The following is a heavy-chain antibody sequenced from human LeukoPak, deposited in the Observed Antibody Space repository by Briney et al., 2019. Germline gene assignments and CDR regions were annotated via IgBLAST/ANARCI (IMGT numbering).Heavy chain of an antibody. J-gene: IGHJ3*02. Sequence: SQTLSLTCTVSGGSISSGGYYWSWNRQPAGKGLEWIRRIYTSGSTNYNPSLKSRVTMSVDTSKNQFSLKLSSVTAADTAVYYCARGTIEITMVRVSQEYAFDIWGQGTMVTVSS. CDR2: IYTSGST. CDR3: ARGTIEITMVRVSQEYAFDI. D-gene: IGHD3-10*01. CDR1: GGSISSGGYY. V-gene: IGHV4-61*02.